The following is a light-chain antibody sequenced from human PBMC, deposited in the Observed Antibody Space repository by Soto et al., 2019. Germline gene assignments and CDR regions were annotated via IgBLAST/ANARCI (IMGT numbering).Light chain of an antibody. Sequence: LTESPVKVSLSPGARSTLSCKPSQSVSNNYLAWYQQKPGQAPRLLIYGASNRATGIPDRFSGSGSGTDFTLTISRLEPEDFAVYYCQQYGSSPPGITFGQGTRLEI. CDR2: GAS. V-gene: IGKV3-20*01. CDR1: QSVSNNY. CDR3: QQYGSSPPGIT. J-gene: IGKJ5*01.